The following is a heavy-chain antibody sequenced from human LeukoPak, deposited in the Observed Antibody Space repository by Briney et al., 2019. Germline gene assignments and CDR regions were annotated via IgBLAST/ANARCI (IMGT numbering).Heavy chain of an antibody. CDR2: MNPNSGNT. V-gene: IGHV1-8*01. Sequence: ASVKVSCKASGCTFTSYDINWVRQATGQGLEWMGWMNPNSGNTGYAQKFQGRVTMTRNTSISTAYMELSSLRSEDTAVYYCARDLVAYDSSGLFFDYWGQGTLVTVSS. CDR1: GCTFTSYD. J-gene: IGHJ4*02. D-gene: IGHD3-22*01. CDR3: ARDLVAYDSSGLFFDY.